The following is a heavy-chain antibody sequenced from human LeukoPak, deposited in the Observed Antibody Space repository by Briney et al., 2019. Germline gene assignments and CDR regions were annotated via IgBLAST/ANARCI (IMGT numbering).Heavy chain of an antibody. CDR3: TTDPSGYSYGYY. D-gene: IGHD5-18*01. CDR2: IKSKTDGGTT. J-gene: IGHJ4*02. Sequence: GGSLILSCAASGFTFSNAWMSWVRQAPGKGLEWVGRIKSKTDGGTTDYAAPVKGRFTISRDDSKNTLYLQMNSLKTEDTAVYYCTTDPSGYSYGYYWGQGTLVTVSS. CDR1: GFTFSNAW. V-gene: IGHV3-15*01.